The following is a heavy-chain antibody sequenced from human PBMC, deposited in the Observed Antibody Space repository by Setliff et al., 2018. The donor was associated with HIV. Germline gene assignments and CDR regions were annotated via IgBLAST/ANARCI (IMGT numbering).Heavy chain of an antibody. Sequence: PGGSLRLSCAASGFTFSNYAMGWVRQVPGKGLEWVASISNSGRTTYYADSAKGRFIISRDNSENTAYLQMSSLRDEDTAVYYCAKNLYSSIWSPLDYWGQGTLVTVSS. CDR1: GFTFSNYA. V-gene: IGHV3-23*01. J-gene: IGHJ4*02. CDR2: ISNSGRTT. D-gene: IGHD6-13*01. CDR3: AKNLYSSIWSPLDY.